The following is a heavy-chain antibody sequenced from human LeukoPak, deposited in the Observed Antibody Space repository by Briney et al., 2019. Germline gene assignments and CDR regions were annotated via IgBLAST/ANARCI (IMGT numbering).Heavy chain of an antibody. D-gene: IGHD6-19*01. CDR1: GGSISSSSYY. V-gene: IGHV4-39*07. CDR3: ARHGSSGWYAY. J-gene: IGHJ4*02. Sequence: SETLSLTCTVSGGSISSSSYYWGWIRQPPGKGLEWIGRIYTSGSTNYNPSLKSRVTMSVDTSKNQFSLKLSSVTAADTAVYYCARHGSSGWYAYWGQGTLVTVSS. CDR2: IYTSGST.